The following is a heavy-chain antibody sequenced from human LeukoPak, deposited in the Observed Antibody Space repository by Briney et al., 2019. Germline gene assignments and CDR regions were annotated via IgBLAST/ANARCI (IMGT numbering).Heavy chain of an antibody. CDR2: INTDGSST. V-gene: IGHV3-74*01. CDR1: GFTFTSYR. CDR3: ARGYYAMDV. Sequence: GGSLRLSCAASGFTFTSYRIHWVRQVPGKGLVWVSSINTDGSSTSYAESVKDRFTISRDNAKNTLYLQMNTLRAEDTAVYYCARGYYAMDVWGQGTTVTVSS. J-gene: IGHJ6*02.